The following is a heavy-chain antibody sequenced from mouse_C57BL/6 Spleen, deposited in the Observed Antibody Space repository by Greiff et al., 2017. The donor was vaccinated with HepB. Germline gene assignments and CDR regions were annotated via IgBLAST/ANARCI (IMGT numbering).Heavy chain of an antibody. CDR2: IYPGGGYT. CDR3: ARSYDGYPWYYFDY. V-gene: IGHV1-63*01. J-gene: IGHJ2*01. D-gene: IGHD2-3*01. CDR1: GYTFTNYW. Sequence: QVQLQQSGAELVRPGTSVKMSCKASGYTFTNYWIGWAKQRPGHGLEWIGDIYPGGGYTNYNEKFKGKATLTSDKSSSTAYMQFSSLTSEDSAIYYCARSYDGYPWYYFDYWGQGTTLTVSS.